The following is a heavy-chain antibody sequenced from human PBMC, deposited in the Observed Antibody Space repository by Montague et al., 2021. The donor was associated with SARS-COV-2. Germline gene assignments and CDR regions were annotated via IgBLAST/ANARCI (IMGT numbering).Heavy chain of an antibody. CDR3: ARAHSGSWAHLDN. Sequence: TLSLTCTVSGGSISSGSYYWSWIRQPAGKGLEWIGRIYTSGTTDYSFSLKSRVTISVDMSKNQFSLKPTSVTAADTAVYYCARAHSGSWAHLDNWGQGSLVTVSS. V-gene: IGHV4-61*02. CDR1: GGSISSGSYY. CDR2: IYTSGTT. J-gene: IGHJ4*02. D-gene: IGHD5-12*01.